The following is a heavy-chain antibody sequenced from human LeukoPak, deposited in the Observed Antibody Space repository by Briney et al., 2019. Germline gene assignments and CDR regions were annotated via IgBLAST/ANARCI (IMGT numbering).Heavy chain of an antibody. Sequence: GGSLRLSCAASGFPFSEYSMNWVRQAPGKGLEWISYIGIDSGNTKYADSVKGRFTASGDKARNSLYLQMNSLRVEDTAVYYCARDHNYAFDNWGQGTLVTVSS. CDR3: ARDHNYAFDN. V-gene: IGHV3-11*06. D-gene: IGHD4-11*01. CDR1: GFPFSEYS. J-gene: IGHJ4*02. CDR2: IGIDSGNT.